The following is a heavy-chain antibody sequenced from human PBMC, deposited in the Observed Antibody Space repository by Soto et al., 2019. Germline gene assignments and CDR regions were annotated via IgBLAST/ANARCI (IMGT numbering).Heavy chain of an antibody. CDR2: IYHSGST. CDR3: ARFLPGYHHWYFAY. J-gene: IGHJ4*02. CDR1: GGSISSGGYS. V-gene: IGHV4-30-2*01. Sequence: QLQLQESGSGLVKPSQTLSLTCAVSGGSISSGGYSWSWIRQPPGKVLEWIGDIYHSGSTYYNPSLKRRVTISVDRSKNQFSLKLSSVTAADTAVYYCARFLPGYHHWYFAYWGQGTLVTVSS. D-gene: IGHD5-18*01.